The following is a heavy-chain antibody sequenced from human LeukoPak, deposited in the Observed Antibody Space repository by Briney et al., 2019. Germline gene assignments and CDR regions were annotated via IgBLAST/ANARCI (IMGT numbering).Heavy chain of an antibody. CDR2: IYPGDSDT. CDR3: ARRHYYDSSGYYRSQYYFDY. D-gene: IGHD3-22*01. Sequence: GESLKISCKGSGYRFTSYWIGWVRQMPGKGLGWMGIIYPGDSDTRYSPSFQGQVTISADKSISTAYLQWSSLKASDTAMYYCARRHYYDSSGYYRSQYYFDYWGQGTLVTVSS. CDR1: GYRFTSYW. J-gene: IGHJ4*02. V-gene: IGHV5-51*01.